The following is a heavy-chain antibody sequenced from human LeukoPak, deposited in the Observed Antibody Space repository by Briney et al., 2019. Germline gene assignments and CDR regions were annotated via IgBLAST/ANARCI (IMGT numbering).Heavy chain of an antibody. CDR1: GFTFSSYG. CDR3: AKDWDDFGY. J-gene: IGHJ4*02. Sequence: QPGRSLRLSCAASGFTFSSYGMHWVRQAPGKGLEWVAVISYDGSNKCYADSVKGRFTISRDNSKNTLYLQMNSLRAEDTAVYYCAKDWDDFGYWGQGTLVTVSS. D-gene: IGHD3/OR15-3a*01. CDR2: ISYDGSNK. V-gene: IGHV3-30*18.